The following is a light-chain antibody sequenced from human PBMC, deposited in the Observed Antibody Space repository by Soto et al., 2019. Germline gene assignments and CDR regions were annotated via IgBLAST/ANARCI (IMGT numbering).Light chain of an antibody. CDR3: AAWVDGLNGLV. V-gene: IGLV1-44*01. J-gene: IGLJ1*01. CDR2: NNN. CDR1: SSNIGSNT. Sequence: QSVLTQPPSASGTPGQRVTISCSGSSSNIGSNTVNWYQQLPGTAPKLLIYNNNQRPSGVPDRFSGSKSGTTASLAISGLHSADEADYYCAAWVDGLNGLVFGTGTKLTVL.